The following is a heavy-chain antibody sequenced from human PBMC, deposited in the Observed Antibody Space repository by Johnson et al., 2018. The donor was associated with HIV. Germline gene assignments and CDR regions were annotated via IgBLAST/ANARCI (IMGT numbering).Heavy chain of an antibody. CDR2: ISFDGANK. J-gene: IGHJ3*02. D-gene: IGHD3-10*01. CDR1: GFTFSSYT. Sequence: QVQLVESGGGVVQPGRSLRLSCAASGFTFSSYTMHWVRQAPGKGLEWVAVISFDGANKYYADSVKGRFTISRDNSKNTLYLQMNSLRAEDTAVYYCASTGSGSDDAFDIWGQGTMGTVSS. V-gene: IGHV3-30*04. CDR3: ASTGSGSDDAFDI.